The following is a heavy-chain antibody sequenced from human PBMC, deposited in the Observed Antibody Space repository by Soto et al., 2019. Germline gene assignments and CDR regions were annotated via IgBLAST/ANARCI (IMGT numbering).Heavy chain of an antibody. J-gene: IGHJ4*02. CDR1: GGTFSRYA. CDR2: IIPIFGTA. Sequence: SVKVSCKASGGTFSRYAISWVRQAPGQGLEWRGGIIPIFGTANYAQKFQGRVTITADESTSTAYMELGRLRSEDTAVYYCARDGACPGGSLAWSYYFDYWGQGTLVTVYS. CDR3: ARDGACPGGSLAWSYYFDY. V-gene: IGHV1-69*13. D-gene: IGHD3-3*01.